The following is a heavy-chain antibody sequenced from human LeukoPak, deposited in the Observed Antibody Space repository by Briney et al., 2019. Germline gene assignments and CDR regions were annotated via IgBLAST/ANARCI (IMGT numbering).Heavy chain of an antibody. CDR3: AKDRLWFGELLPTMDV. D-gene: IGHD3-10*01. V-gene: IGHV3-23*01. Sequence: GGSLRLSCAVPGLTFSDYTMNWVRQAPGKRLGWVSSISPTGSTTYYRNSVKGRFTISRDNPRSTVYLRMNSLRAEDTAVYYCAKDRLWFGELLPTMDVWGKGTKVTVSS. J-gene: IGHJ6*03. CDR2: ISPTGSTT. CDR1: GLTFSDYT.